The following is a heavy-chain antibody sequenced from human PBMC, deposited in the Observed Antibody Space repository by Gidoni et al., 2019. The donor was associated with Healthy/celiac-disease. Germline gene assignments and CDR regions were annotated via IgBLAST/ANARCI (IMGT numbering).Heavy chain of an antibody. J-gene: IGHJ6*02. V-gene: IGHV1-69*01. CDR3: ARGPQEDILTDGYYYYGMDV. Sequence: QVKLVQSGAEVKKTGSSVKVSCKASEGTFSSYAISWVRQAPGQGLEWMGGIIPIFGTANYAQKFLGRVTITADESTSTAYMDLSSLRSEDTAVYYCARGPQEDILTDGYYYYGMDVWGQGTTVTVSS. CDR1: EGTFSSYA. D-gene: IGHD3-9*01. CDR2: IIPIFGTA.